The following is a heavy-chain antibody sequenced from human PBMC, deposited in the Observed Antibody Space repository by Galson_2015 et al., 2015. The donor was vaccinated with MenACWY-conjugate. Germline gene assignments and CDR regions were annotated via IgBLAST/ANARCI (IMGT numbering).Heavy chain of an antibody. Sequence: SLRLSCAASGFTFSSFWMSWVRQAPGKGLEWVGFIRSKAYGGTTEYAASVKGRFTISRDDSKSIAYLQMNGLKTEDTAVYYCTRNTATVYYFDYWGQGTLVTVSS. D-gene: IGHD5-18*01. CDR3: TRNTATVYYFDY. J-gene: IGHJ4*02. V-gene: IGHV3-49*04. CDR2: IRSKAYGGTT. CDR1: GFTFSSFW.